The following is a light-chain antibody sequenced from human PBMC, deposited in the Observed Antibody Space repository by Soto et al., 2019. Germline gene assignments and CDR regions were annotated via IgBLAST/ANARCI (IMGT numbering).Light chain of an antibody. Sequence: DIQMTQSPSTLSASIGDRVTITCRASQSIDTWLAWYQQKPGKAPQLLIYKASILETEVPSRFSGSGSGTEFTLTITSLQPDDFAIYYCQQYNAFVGTFGQGTKVEVK. CDR1: QSIDTW. CDR2: KAS. CDR3: QQYNAFVGT. V-gene: IGKV1-5*03. J-gene: IGKJ1*01.